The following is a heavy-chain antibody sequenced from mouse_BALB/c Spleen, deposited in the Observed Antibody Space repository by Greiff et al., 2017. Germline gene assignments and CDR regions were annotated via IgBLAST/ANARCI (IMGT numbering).Heavy chain of an antibody. J-gene: IGHJ1*01. CDR2: IDPANGNT. CDR1: GFTIKDSY. Sequence: VQLQQSGAELVKPGASVKLSCTASGFTIKDSYMPWVKQRPEQGLEWIGRIDPANGNTKYDPKFQGKATITADTSSNTAYLQLSSLTSEDTAVYYCARNRFWYFDDWGAGTTVTVSS. V-gene: IGHV14-3*02. CDR3: ARNRFWYFDD.